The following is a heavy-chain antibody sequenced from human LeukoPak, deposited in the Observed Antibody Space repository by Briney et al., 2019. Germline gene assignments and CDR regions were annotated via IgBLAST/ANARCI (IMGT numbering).Heavy chain of an antibody. J-gene: IGHJ4*02. CDR2: IYPGDSDT. CDR1: GYSFTTHW. D-gene: IGHD3-22*01. CDR3: ARMYYYDSSGYYPFDY. V-gene: IGHV5-51*01. Sequence: GESLKISCKASGYSFTTHWIGWVRQMPGKGLEWMGIIYPGDSDTRYSPSFQGHVTISADKSISTAYLQWSSLKASDTAMYYCARMYYYDSSGYYPFDYWGQGTLVTVSS.